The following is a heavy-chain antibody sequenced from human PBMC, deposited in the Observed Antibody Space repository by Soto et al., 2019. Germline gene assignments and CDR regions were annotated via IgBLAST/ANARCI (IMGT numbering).Heavy chain of an antibody. V-gene: IGHV1-69*13. CDR1: GGTFSNYG. J-gene: IGHJ4*02. D-gene: IGHD6-13*01. CDR2: IIPIFGAA. Sequence: ASVKVSCKASGGTFSNYGINWMRQAPGQGLEWMGGIIPIFGAANYAQKFRGRVTITADESTATTYMELSSLRSEDTAIYYCARGIAYTISTQLAYWGQGTLVTVSS. CDR3: ARGIAYTISTQLAY.